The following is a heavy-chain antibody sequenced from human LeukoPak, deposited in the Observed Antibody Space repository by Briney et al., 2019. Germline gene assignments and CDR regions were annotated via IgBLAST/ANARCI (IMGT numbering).Heavy chain of an antibody. CDR2: IHSGGST. Sequence: GGSLRLPCAASGFTVSSKYMNWVRQAPGKGLEWVSVIHSGGSTYYEDSVKGRFTISRDNSKNTLYLQMNSLRAEDTAVYYCARGHPDYYDSSGYYFGAFDIWGKGTMVTVSS. CDR1: GFTVSSKY. V-gene: IGHV3-53*01. CDR3: ARGHPDYYDSSGYYFGAFDI. D-gene: IGHD3-22*01. J-gene: IGHJ3*02.